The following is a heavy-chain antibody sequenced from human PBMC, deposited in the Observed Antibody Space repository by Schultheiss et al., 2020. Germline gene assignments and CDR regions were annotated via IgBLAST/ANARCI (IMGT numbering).Heavy chain of an antibody. V-gene: IGHV1-18*01. J-gene: IGHJ4*02. Sequence: ASVKVSCKASGYRFSSYGISWVRQAPGQGLEWMGWISPYNGNTNYAQKLQGRVTVTTDTSTSTAYMELRSLRSDDTAVYYCARAPRAAAGGDYWGQGTLVTVSS. CDR2: ISPYNGNT. D-gene: IGHD6-13*01. CDR1: GYRFSSYG. CDR3: ARAPRAAAGGDY.